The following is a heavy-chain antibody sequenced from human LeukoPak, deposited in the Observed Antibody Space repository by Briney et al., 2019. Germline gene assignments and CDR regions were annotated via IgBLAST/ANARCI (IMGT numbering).Heavy chain of an antibody. CDR1: GFTFSTSA. CDR3: AIPPLSGTGSSRPLAGMDV. V-gene: IGHV3-21*06. Sequence: GGPLRLSCAASGFTFSTSAMNWVRQAPGKGLEWVSSINNVRSHIYYADSVRGRFTISRDNANNVLYLQMNSLRAEDTAVYYCAIPPLSGTGSSRPLAGMDVWGQGTTVTVSS. CDR2: INNVRSHI. D-gene: IGHD3-10*01. J-gene: IGHJ6*02.